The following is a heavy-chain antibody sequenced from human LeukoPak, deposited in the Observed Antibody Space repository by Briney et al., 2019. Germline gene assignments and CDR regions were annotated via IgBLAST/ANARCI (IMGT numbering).Heavy chain of an antibody. V-gene: IGHV4-59*01. J-gene: IGHJ4*02. Sequence: PSETLSLTCTVSGGSISSYYWSWTRQPPGKGLEWIGYIYYSGSTNYNPSLKSRVTISVDTSKNQFSLKLSSVTAADTAVYYCARGLTILAIDYWGQGTLVTVSS. CDR1: GGSISSYY. D-gene: IGHD3-3*01. CDR2: IYYSGST. CDR3: ARGLTILAIDY.